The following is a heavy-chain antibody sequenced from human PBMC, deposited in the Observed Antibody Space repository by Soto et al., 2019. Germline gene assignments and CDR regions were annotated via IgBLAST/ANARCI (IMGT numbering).Heavy chain of an antibody. CDR2: IIPFVGPE. V-gene: IGHV1-69*08. CDR3: AIAASIYGEASNY. Sequence: QVQLVQSGAEVKKPGSSVKVSCKASGDTFSSHSFTWVRQAPGQGIEWMGRIIPFVGPESYAQKFKGRVTISADTSAGTGLVQLRTRRSVDTAISFCAIAASIYGEASNYCGQGTLVTASS. J-gene: IGHJ4*02. CDR1: GDTFSSHS. D-gene: IGHD3-3*01.